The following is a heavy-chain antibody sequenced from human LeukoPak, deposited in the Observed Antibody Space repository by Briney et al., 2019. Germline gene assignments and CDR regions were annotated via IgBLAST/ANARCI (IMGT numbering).Heavy chain of an antibody. CDR1: GYTFTGHY. D-gene: IGHD1-1*01. Sequence: ASVKVSCKASGYTFTGHYMHWVRQAPGQGLGWMGRINSDSGGTKYAQKFQGSVIMTRVTSISTAYMELSRLKSDDTAVYYCARGRVHSWADAFDIWGQGTTVTVSS. CDR3: ARGRVHSWADAFDI. J-gene: IGHJ3*02. V-gene: IGHV1-2*02. CDR2: INSDSGGT.